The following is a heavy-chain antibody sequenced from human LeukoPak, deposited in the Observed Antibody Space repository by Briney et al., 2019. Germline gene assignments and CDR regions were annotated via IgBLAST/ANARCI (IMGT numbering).Heavy chain of an antibody. J-gene: IGHJ4*02. CDR1: GFTFSSHG. V-gene: IGHV3-30*18. D-gene: IGHD3-3*01. Sequence: PGGSLRLSCAATGFTFSSHGMHWVRQAPGKGLEWVAVISYDGSNQYYADSVKGRFTISRDNSKDTLYLQMNSLRGEDTAVYYCAKDLQPTDYDFWSGYFDYWGQGTLVTVSS. CDR2: ISYDGSNQ. CDR3: AKDLQPTDYDFWSGYFDY.